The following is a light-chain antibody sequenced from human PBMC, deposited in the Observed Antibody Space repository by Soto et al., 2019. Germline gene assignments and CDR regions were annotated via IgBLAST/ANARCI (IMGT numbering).Light chain of an antibody. CDR1: QSVSTN. J-gene: IGKJ1*01. CDR3: QQYGSSGT. CDR2: GAS. Sequence: EIVMTHSPGTLSLSTGLRSINSCRASQSVSTNLALYQQKPGQAPRLLIYGASNRATGIPDRFSGSGSGTDFTLTISRLAPEDLAVYYCQQYGSSGTFGQGTKVDIK. V-gene: IGKV3-20*01.